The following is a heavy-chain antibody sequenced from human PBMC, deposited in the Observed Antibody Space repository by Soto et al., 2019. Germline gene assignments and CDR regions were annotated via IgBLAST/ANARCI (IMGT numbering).Heavy chain of an antibody. J-gene: IGHJ4*02. CDR2: INGFNGNT. D-gene: IGHD5-12*01. V-gene: IGHV1-18*04. CDR3: AWEKQTVYSGWDPFDY. CDR1: NYTTPNYG. Sequence: ASVKVSCKASNYTTPNYGINWLRQAPGQGLEWMGWINGFNGNTHYAQNLQDRLTMTTDTSASTTYMELRSLRFDDTALYYCAWEKQTVYSGWDPFDYWGQGTLVTVSS.